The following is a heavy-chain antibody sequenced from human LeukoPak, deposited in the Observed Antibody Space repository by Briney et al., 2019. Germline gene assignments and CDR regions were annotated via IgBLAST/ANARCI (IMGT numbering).Heavy chain of an antibody. CDR1: GFTFNSYG. Sequence: GGSVRLSCAASGFTFNSYGMRWVRQAPGDGMEWVAAISGSGGSTDYAESVKGRFTISRDNSKNTLYLQMNSFRAEDTPLYYCAKGPLDGYGYFDWVLGDDAFDIWGQGTMVTVSS. J-gene: IGHJ3*02. CDR3: AKGPLDGYGYFDWVLGDDAFDI. D-gene: IGHD3-9*01. CDR2: ISGSGGST. V-gene: IGHV3-23*01.